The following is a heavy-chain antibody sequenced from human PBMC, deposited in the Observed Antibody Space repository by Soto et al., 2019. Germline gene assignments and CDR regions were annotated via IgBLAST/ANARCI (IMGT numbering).Heavy chain of an antibody. V-gene: IGHV3-21*01. CDR3: ATDQLSLLNYDY. J-gene: IGHJ4*02. CDR1: GFTFSSYS. D-gene: IGHD1-1*01. Sequence: GGSLRLSCAASGFTFSSYSMNWVRQAPGKGLEWVSTISSTSIYIYYADSVRGRFTISRDNAKNSLYLQMNSLRAEDTAIYYCATDQLSLLNYDYWAQGTLVTVSS. CDR2: ISSTSIYI.